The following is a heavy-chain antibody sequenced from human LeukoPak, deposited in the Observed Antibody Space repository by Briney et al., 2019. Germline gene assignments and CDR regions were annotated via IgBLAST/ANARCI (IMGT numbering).Heavy chain of an antibody. V-gene: IGHV3-74*01. CDR1: GFTFISYW. CDR2: VNNDGSGT. CDR3: VRGGESTWS. Sequence: TGGSLRLSCAASGFTFISYWMHWVRQAPGKGLVWVSRVNNDGSGTTYADSVKGRFTISRDDAKNTLYLQMNSLRAEDTAVYYCVRGGESTWSWGQGTLVTVSS. D-gene: IGHD2-15*01. J-gene: IGHJ5*02.